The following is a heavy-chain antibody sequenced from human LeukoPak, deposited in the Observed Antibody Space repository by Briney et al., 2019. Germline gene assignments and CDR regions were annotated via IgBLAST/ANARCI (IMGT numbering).Heavy chain of an antibody. J-gene: IGHJ5*02. Sequence: SETLSLTCAVYGGPFSGYYWSWIRQPPGKGLEWIGEINHSGSTNYNPSLKSRVTISVDTSKNQFSLKLSSVTAADTAVYYCAREPSDYYGSGRFDPWGQGTLVTVSS. D-gene: IGHD3-10*01. CDR3: AREPSDYYGSGRFDP. V-gene: IGHV4-34*01. CDR2: INHSGST. CDR1: GGPFSGYY.